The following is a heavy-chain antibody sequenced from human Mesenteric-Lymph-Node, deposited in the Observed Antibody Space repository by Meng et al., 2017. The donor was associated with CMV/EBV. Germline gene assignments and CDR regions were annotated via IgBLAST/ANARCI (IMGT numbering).Heavy chain of an antibody. CDR1: GFTFSTYS. V-gene: IGHV3-21*01. D-gene: IGHD3-10*01. J-gene: IGHJ4*02. Sequence: GESLKISCAASGFTFSTYSMNWVRQAPGKGLEWLSSITSNGLYIYDADSVKGRFTISRDNAKNSLYLQMNSLRAEDTAVYYCARRRGSGSWDSWGQGTLVTVSS. CDR3: ARRRGSGSWDS. CDR2: ITSNGLYI.